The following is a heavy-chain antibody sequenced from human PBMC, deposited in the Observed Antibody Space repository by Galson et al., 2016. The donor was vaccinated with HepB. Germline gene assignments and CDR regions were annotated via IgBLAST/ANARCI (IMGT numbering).Heavy chain of an antibody. CDR3: ARPAWESAVAFDY. J-gene: IGHJ4*02. D-gene: IGHD3-16*01. CDR2: ISPDGTKK. V-gene: IGHV3-30*03. CDR1: GFAFSDYG. Sequence: SLRLSCAASGFAFSDYGIHWVHQAPGKGLEWVASISPDGTKKYYADSVTGRFTMSRDSSKDTVYLQMTSLRTEDTATFYCARPAWESAVAFDYWGQGTLVTVSP.